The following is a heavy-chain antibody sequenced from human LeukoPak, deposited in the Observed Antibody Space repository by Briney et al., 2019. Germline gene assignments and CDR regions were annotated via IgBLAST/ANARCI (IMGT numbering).Heavy chain of an antibody. Sequence: PGGSLRLSCAASGFTFSSYNMNWVRQAPGKGVEWVSYFSISSTTIYYADSVKGRFTISRDNGKNSLSLQMNSLRAEDTAVYYCASSTYYYDSSGTRHWYFDLWGRGTLVTVSS. CDR3: ASSTYYYDSSGTRHWYFDL. V-gene: IGHV3-48*01. CDR2: FSISSTTI. D-gene: IGHD3-22*01. CDR1: GFTFSSYN. J-gene: IGHJ2*01.